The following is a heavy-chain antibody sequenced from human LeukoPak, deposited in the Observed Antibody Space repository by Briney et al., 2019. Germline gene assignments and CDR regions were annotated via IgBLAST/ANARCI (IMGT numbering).Heavy chain of an antibody. D-gene: IGHD6-19*01. V-gene: IGHV4-39*01. CDR3: ARREAEAGTVDY. J-gene: IGHJ4*02. Sequence: PSETLSLTCTVSGGSISSSSYYWGWIRQPPGKGLEWIGSIYYSGSTYYNPSLKSRVTISVDTSKNQFSLKLSSVTAADTAVYYCARREAEAGTVDYWGQGTLVTVSS. CDR2: IYYSGST. CDR1: GGSISSSSYY.